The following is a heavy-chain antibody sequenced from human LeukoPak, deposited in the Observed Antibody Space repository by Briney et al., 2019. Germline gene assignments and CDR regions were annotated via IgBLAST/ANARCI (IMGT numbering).Heavy chain of an antibody. CDR1: GGTFSSYA. J-gene: IGHJ4*02. V-gene: IGHV1-69*06. Sequence: SVKVSCKASGGTFSSYAISWVRQAPGQGLEWMGGIIPIFGTANYAQKFQGRVTITADKSTSTAYMELSSLGSEDTAVYYCARSLYSSGWLADYWGQGTLVTVSS. D-gene: IGHD6-19*01. CDR3: ARSLYSSGWLADY. CDR2: IIPIFGTA.